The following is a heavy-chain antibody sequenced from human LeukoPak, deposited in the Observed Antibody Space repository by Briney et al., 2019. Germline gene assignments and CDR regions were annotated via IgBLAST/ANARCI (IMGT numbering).Heavy chain of an antibody. J-gene: IGHJ4*02. V-gene: IGHV4-34*01. Sequence: PSETLSLTCAVYGASFSGSYWSWIRQPPGKGLEWIGEINHSGSTNYNPSLKSRVTISVDTSKNQFSLKLSSVTAADTAVYYCARGPPGYCSGGSCPLLDYWAQGTLVTVSS. CDR2: INHSGST. D-gene: IGHD2-15*01. CDR3: ARGPPGYCSGGSCPLLDY. CDR1: GASFSGSY.